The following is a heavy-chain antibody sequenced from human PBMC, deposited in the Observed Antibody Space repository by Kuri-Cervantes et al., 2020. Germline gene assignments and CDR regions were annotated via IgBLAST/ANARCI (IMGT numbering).Heavy chain of an antibody. Sequence: ETLSLTCAASGFTFSSYWMSWVRQAPGKGLEWVANIKQDGSEKYYVDSVKGRSTISRDNAKNSLYLQMNSLRAEDTAVYYCARGVVGDYAFDYWGQGTLVTVSS. J-gene: IGHJ4*02. CDR2: IKQDGSEK. D-gene: IGHD4-17*01. CDR3: ARGVVGDYAFDY. V-gene: IGHV3-7*01. CDR1: GFTFSSYW.